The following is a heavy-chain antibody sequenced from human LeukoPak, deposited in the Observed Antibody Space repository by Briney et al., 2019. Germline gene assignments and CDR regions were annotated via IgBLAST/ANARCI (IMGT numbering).Heavy chain of an antibody. J-gene: IGHJ4*02. CDR3: ARLSGYYGVGSYYLDS. CDR1: GGSFSGYY. D-gene: IGHD3-10*01. V-gene: IGHV4-30-4*08. CDR2: IYYSGST. Sequence: SETLSLTCAVYGGSFSGYYWSWIRQPPGKGLEWIGYIYYSGSTYYNPSLTSRVSISVDTSKKLFSLRLSSVTAADTAVYYCARLSGYYGVGSYYLDSXGQGTLXXVS.